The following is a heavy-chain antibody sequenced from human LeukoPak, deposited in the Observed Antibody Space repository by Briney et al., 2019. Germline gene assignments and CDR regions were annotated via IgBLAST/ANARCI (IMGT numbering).Heavy chain of an antibody. V-gene: IGHV3-21*01. Sequence: SGGSLRLSCAASGFTFSKYSMNWVRQAPGKGPEWVSSITRNSSYIYYADSVKGRFTISRDSAKNSLYLQMNSLRAEDTAVYYCAKDALMIAAAANPLAYWGQGTLVTVSS. D-gene: IGHD6-13*01. CDR1: GFTFSKYS. CDR3: AKDALMIAAAANPLAY. J-gene: IGHJ4*02. CDR2: ITRNSSYI.